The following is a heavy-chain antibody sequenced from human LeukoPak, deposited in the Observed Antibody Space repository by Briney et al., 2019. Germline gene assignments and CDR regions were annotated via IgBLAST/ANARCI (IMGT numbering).Heavy chain of an antibody. Sequence: NPSETLSLTCTVSGGSISSYYWSWIRQPPGKGLEWIGYIYYSGSTNYNPSLKSRVTISVDTSKNQFSLKLSSVTAADTAVYYCARGFGVGIWGQGTLVTVSS. CDR2: IYYSGST. CDR1: GGSISSYY. V-gene: IGHV4-59*01. D-gene: IGHD3-10*01. CDR3: ARGFGVGI. J-gene: IGHJ4*02.